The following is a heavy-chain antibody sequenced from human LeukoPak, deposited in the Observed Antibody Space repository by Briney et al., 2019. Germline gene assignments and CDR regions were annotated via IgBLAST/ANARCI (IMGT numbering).Heavy chain of an antibody. D-gene: IGHD2-15*01. J-gene: IGHJ4*02. CDR3: ARVDVVVVAAKQTYYFDY. Sequence: ASVKVSCKASGYTFTSYGISWGRQAPGQGLEWMGWISAYNGNTNYAQKLQGRVTMTTDTSTSTAYMELRSLRSDDTAVYYCARVDVVVVAAKQTYYFDYWGQGTLVTVSS. V-gene: IGHV1-18*01. CDR1: GYTFTSYG. CDR2: ISAYNGNT.